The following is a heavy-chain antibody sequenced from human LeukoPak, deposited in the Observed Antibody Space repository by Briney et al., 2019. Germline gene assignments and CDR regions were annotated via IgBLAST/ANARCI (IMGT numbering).Heavy chain of an antibody. Sequence: SETLSLTRTVSGGSISSYYWSWIRQPPGKGLEWIGYIYYSGSTNYNPSLKSRVTISVDTSKNQFSLKLSSVTAADTAVYYCARDPRAAAGLLLDWGQGTLVTVSS. CDR1: GGSISSYY. J-gene: IGHJ4*02. D-gene: IGHD6-13*01. CDR3: ARDPRAAAGLLLD. V-gene: IGHV4-59*01. CDR2: IYYSGST.